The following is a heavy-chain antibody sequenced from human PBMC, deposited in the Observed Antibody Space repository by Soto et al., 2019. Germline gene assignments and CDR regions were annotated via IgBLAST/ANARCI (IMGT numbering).Heavy chain of an antibody. D-gene: IGHD2-8*02. CDR1: GYSFSNFW. Sequence: PGESLKISCQASGYSFSNFWIAWVRQMPGEGLEWLGIIYPDDSDTRYSPSFLGQVTISADKSIKTTYLRWSSLKASDTAIYFCASSVLVTSTMNYSDLWGQGTLVTVSS. J-gene: IGHJ4*02. V-gene: IGHV5-51*01. CDR3: ASSVLVTSTMNYSDL. CDR2: IYPDDSDT.